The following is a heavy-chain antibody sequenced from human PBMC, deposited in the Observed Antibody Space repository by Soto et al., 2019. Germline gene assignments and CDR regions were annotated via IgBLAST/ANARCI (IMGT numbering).Heavy chain of an antibody. V-gene: IGHV1-46*03. CDR3: AKEPLLRPGGGGTEPLDI. Sequence: QVQLVQSGAEVKTPGASVKISCEASGYSFTSQYVHWVRQAPGQGLEWMGIINPNGGSTTYAQKSQGRATTAREPSPSTVYMGVGSLAPEDTAVYSCAKEPLLRPGGGGTEPLDIWGQGTMVTVAS. CDR1: GYSFTSQY. D-gene: IGHD3-16*01. J-gene: IGHJ3*02. CDR2: INPNGGST.